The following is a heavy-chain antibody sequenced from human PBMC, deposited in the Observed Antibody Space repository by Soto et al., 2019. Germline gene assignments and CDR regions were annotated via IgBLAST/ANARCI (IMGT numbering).Heavy chain of an antibody. CDR3: AKKFHFGSGSFLYYFDS. D-gene: IGHD3-10*01. J-gene: IGHJ4*02. Sequence: AGSLRLSCAASGFTFSRYAMSWVRQAQGKGLEYVSTISGGDGNTYYADSLQGRFTISRDNSKKTLYLQVSSLRAEDTAVYYCAKKFHFGSGSFLYYFDSWGQGGLVTVSS. CDR2: ISGGDGNT. V-gene: IGHV3-23*01. CDR1: GFTFSRYA.